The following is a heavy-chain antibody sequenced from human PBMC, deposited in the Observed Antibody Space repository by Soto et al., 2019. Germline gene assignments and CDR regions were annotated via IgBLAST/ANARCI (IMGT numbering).Heavy chain of an antibody. Sequence: SEPLSLTCTVSGGSVSSYYWSWIRQPPGKGLEWIGYIYYSGSTNYNPSLKSRVTISVDTSKNQFSLKLSSVTAADTAVYYCAREETTGYSSGYSDWGQGTLVTVSS. CDR3: AREETTGYSSGYSD. V-gene: IGHV4-59*02. D-gene: IGHD3-22*01. CDR1: GGSVSSYY. J-gene: IGHJ4*02. CDR2: IYYSGST.